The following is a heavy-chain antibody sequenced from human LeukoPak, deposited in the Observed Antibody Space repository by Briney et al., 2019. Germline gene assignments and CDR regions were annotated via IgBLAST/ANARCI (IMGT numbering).Heavy chain of an antibody. V-gene: IGHV1-18*01. CDR1: GYTFTSYG. CDR3: TRHRVSAAVIELFGY. CDR2: ISAYNGNT. Sequence: GASVKVSCKASGYTFTSYGISWVRQAPGQGLEWMGWISAYNGNTNYAQKLQGRVTMTTDTSTSTAYMELRSLRSDDTAVYYCTRHRVSAAVIELFGYWGQGTLVTVSS. D-gene: IGHD6-25*01. J-gene: IGHJ4*02.